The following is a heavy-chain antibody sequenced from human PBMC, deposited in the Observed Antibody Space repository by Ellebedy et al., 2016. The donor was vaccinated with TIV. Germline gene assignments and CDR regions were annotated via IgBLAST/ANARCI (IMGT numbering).Heavy chain of an antibody. CDR2: IYNSGST. CDR1: GGSLNNYH. Sequence: MPSETLSLTCTVSGGSLNNYHWSWIRQPPGKGLEWMGYIYNSGSTSYNPSLKSRVTTSVDTSKNQFSLKLSSVTAADTAVYYCARAMWSYYFDYWGQGTLVTVSS. CDR3: ARAMWSYYFDY. D-gene: IGHD2-21*01. J-gene: IGHJ4*02. V-gene: IGHV4-59*01.